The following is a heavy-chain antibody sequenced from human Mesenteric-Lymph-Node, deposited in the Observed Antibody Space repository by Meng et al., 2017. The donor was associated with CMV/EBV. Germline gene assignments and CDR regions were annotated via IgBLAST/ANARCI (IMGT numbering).Heavy chain of an antibody. CDR1: GFTFSHYV. V-gene: IGHV3-9*01. D-gene: IGHD3-3*01. Sequence: SLKISCAASGFTFSHYVMTWVRQAPVRGLEWVSSISWNSGSIDYADSVKGRFTISRDNAKNSLYLQMNSLRAEDTALYYCTKETGYSTYYHYGMDVWGQGTMVTVSS. J-gene: IGHJ6*02. CDR2: ISWNSGSI. CDR3: TKETGYSTYYHYGMDV.